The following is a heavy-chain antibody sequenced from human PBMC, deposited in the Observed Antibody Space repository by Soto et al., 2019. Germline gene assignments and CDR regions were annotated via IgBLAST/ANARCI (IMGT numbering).Heavy chain of an antibody. CDR1: GGTFSSHS. Sequence: VQLMQSGAEVKKPGSSVKVSCKASGGTFSSHSINWVRQAPGQGLEWMGGVISLFGTANYAHNFKGRVTITADQSATTTYMQLNSLTSHDTAAYYCAREVGYGDISAALLEWGQGTLVTVSS. J-gene: IGHJ4*02. CDR3: AREVGYGDISAALLE. CDR2: VISLFGTA. D-gene: IGHD4-17*01. V-gene: IGHV1-69*01.